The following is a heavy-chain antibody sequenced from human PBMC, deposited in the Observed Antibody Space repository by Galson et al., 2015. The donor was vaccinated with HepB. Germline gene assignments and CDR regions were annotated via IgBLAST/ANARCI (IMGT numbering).Heavy chain of an antibody. D-gene: IGHD3-10*01. J-gene: IGHJ4*02. CDR3: ARDTMLRAAITRLDY. Sequence: SVKVSCKASGYTFNRYGISWVRQAPGHGLEWMGWISAYNGNTKYGQKLQGRVAMTTDTSTTTAYMELRSLKSDDTAVYYCARDTMLRAAITRLDYWGQGTLVTVAS. CDR2: ISAYNGNT. V-gene: IGHV1-18*01. CDR1: GYTFNRYG.